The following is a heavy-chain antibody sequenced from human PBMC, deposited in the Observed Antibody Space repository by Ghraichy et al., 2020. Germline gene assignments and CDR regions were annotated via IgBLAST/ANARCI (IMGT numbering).Heavy chain of an antibody. Sequence: LSLTCVASGFAFRDNWMHWVRQAPGKGLVWVSRINADGSSTNYADSAKGRFTISRDNAKNTLYLQMNSLRADDTAVYYCNPFYNYGLGHYYPTDHWGQGTLVTVSS. CDR1: GFAFRDNW. D-gene: IGHD3-10*01. V-gene: IGHV3-74*01. J-gene: IGHJ4*02. CDR3: NPFYNYGLGHYYPTDH. CDR2: INADGSST.